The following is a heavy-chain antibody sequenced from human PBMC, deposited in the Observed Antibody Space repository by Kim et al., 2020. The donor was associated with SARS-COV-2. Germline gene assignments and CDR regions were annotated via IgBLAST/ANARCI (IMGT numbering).Heavy chain of an antibody. D-gene: IGHD3-9*01. CDR2: MNPNSGNT. Sequence: ASVKVSCKASGYTFTSYAINWVRQATGQGLEWMGWMNPNSGNTGYAQKFQGRVTMTRKTSISTAYMELSSLRSEDTAVYYCARRLRYFDWLSPSYYYYYMDVWGKGTTVTVSS. J-gene: IGHJ6*03. V-gene: IGHV1-8*01. CDR3: ARRLRYFDWLSPSYYYYYMDV. CDR1: GYTFTSYA.